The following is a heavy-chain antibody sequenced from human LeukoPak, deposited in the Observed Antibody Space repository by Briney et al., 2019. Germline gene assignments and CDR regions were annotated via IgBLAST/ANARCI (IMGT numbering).Heavy chain of an antibody. V-gene: IGHV1-46*01. Sequence: VASVKVSCKASGYTFTSYYMHWVRQAPGQGLEWMGIINPSGGSTSYAQKFQGRVTMTRDMSTSTVYMELSSLRSEDTAVYYCARNRFDIVVVPAAPYNWFDPWSQGTLVTVSS. CDR3: ARNRFDIVVVPAAPYNWFDP. J-gene: IGHJ5*02. D-gene: IGHD2-2*01. CDR1: GYTFTSYY. CDR2: INPSGGST.